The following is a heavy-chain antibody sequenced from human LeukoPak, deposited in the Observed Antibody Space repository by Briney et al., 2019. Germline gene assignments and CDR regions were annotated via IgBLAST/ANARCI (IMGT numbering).Heavy chain of an antibody. CDR2: ISGSGGST. D-gene: IGHD2-2*01. J-gene: IGHJ4*02. Sequence: GGSLRLSCAATGFTFSNSGVSWVRQAPGKGLEWVSAISGSGGSTYYADSVKGRFTISRDNSKNTLYLQMNSLRAEDTAVYYCAKYPTLDYWGQGTLVTVSS. V-gene: IGHV3-23*01. CDR3: AKYPTLDY. CDR1: GFTFSNSG.